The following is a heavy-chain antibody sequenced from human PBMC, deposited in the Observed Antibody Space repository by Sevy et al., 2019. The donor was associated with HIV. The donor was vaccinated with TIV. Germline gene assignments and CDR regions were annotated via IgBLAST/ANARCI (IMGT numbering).Heavy chain of an antibody. D-gene: IGHD6-6*01. CDR2: IYSGGST. Sequence: GGSLRLSCAASGFTVSSNYMSWVRQAPGKGLEWVSGIYSGGSTYYADSVKGRFTISRDKSKNTLYLQMNSLRAEDTAVYYCAKATEYSSSDDAFDIWGQGTMVTVSS. CDR1: GFTVSSNY. V-gene: IGHV3-53*01. CDR3: AKATEYSSSDDAFDI. J-gene: IGHJ3*02.